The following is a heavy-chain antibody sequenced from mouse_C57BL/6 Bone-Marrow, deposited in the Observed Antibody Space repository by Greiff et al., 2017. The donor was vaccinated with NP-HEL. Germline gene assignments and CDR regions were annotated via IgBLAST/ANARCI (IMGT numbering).Heavy chain of an antibody. J-gene: IGHJ2*01. Sequence: VKLQQPGAELVRPGSSVKLSCKASGYTFTSYWMHWVKQRPIQGLEWIGNIDPSDSETHYNQKFKDKATLTVDKSSSTAYMQLSSLTSEDSAVYYCTTYGYYGYWGQGTTLTVSS. CDR1: GYTFTSYW. CDR2: IDPSDSET. D-gene: IGHD2-3*01. CDR3: TTYGYYGY. V-gene: IGHV1-52*01.